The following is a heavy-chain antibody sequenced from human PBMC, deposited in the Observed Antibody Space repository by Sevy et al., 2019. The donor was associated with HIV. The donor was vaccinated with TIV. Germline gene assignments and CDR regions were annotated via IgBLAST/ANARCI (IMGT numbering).Heavy chain of an antibody. D-gene: IGHD3-3*01. CDR3: ARDLGVAEQHTYYFDY. CDR2: ISSSSSTI. V-gene: IGHV3-48*02. CDR1: GFTFSSYS. Sequence: GGSLRLSCAASGFTFSSYSMNWVRQAPGKGLEWVSYISSSSSTIYYADSVQGRFTISRDNAKNSLYLQMNSLRDEDTAVYYCARDLGVAEQHTYYFDYWGQGTLVTVSS. J-gene: IGHJ4*02.